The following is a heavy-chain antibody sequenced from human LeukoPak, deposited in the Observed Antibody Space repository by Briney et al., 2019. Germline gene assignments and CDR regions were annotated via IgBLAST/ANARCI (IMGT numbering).Heavy chain of an antibody. D-gene: IGHD3-10*01. CDR1: GYSFTSYW. CDR2: IYPGDSDT. CDR3: ARHTYYYGSGSYYWPYYYYYMDV. V-gene: IGHV5-51*01. Sequence: GESLKISCKGSGYSFTSYWIGWVRQMPGKGLEWMGIIYPGDSDTRYSPSFQGQVTISADKSISTAYLQWSSLKASDTAMYYCARHTYYYGSGSYYWPYYYYYMDVWGKGTTVTVSS. J-gene: IGHJ6*03.